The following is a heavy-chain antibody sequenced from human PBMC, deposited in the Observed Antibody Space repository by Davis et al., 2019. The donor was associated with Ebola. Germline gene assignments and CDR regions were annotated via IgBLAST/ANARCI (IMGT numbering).Heavy chain of an antibody. CDR1: GWSFSGYY. CDR3: ARGRPGRGYSYLP. CDR2: INHSGST. D-gene: IGHD5-18*01. Sequence: SETLSLTCAVSGWSFSGYYWSWIRQPPGKGLEWMGEINHSGSTNYNPSLKSRVTISVDTSKNQFSLKLSSVTAADTAVYYCARGRPGRGYSYLPWGQGTLVTVSS. V-gene: IGHV4-34*01. J-gene: IGHJ5*02.